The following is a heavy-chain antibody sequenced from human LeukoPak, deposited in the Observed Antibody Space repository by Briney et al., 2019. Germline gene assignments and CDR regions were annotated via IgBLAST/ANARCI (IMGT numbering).Heavy chain of an antibody. CDR1: GYSFTSYW. CDR3: ARQVYYGSGSYSYYYGMDV. J-gene: IGHJ6*02. V-gene: IGHV5-51*01. Sequence: GESLKISCKGSGYSFTSYWSGWVRQMPGKGLEGMGGIEPGDSDARYSPSFQGQVTISADKSISTAYLQWSSLKASDTAMYYCARQVYYGSGSYSYYYGMDVWGQGTTVTVSS. D-gene: IGHD3-10*01. CDR2: IEPGDSDA.